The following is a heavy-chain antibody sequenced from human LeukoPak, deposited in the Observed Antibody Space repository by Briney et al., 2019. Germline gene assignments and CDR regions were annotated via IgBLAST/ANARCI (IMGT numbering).Heavy chain of an antibody. CDR1: GGTFSSYA. Sequence: GSSVKVSCKASGGTFSSYAISWVRQAPGQGLEWMGRMIPIFGTANYAQKFQGRVTITTDESTSTAYMELSSLRSEDTAVYYCVKDRIAFGGVIAQWDYWGQGTLVTVSS. CDR2: MIPIFGTA. V-gene: IGHV1-69*05. D-gene: IGHD3-16*02. J-gene: IGHJ4*02. CDR3: VKDRIAFGGVIAQWDY.